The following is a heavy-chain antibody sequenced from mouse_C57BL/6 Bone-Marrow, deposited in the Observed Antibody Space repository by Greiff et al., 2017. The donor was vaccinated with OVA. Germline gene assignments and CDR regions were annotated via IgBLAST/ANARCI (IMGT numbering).Heavy chain of an antibody. CDR3: ARDGRGNSYFDV. CDR2: SRNKANDYTT. Sequence: DVQLVESGGGLVQSGRSLRLSCATSGFTFSDFYMEWVRQAPWKGLEWIAASRNKANDYTTEYSASVKGRFIVSRDTSQSILYLQMNALRAEDTAIYYCARDGRGNSYFDVWGTGTTVTVSS. V-gene: IGHV7-1*01. J-gene: IGHJ1*03. CDR1: GFTFSDFY.